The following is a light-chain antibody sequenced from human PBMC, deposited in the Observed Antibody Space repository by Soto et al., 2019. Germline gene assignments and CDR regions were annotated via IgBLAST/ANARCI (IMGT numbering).Light chain of an antibody. CDR1: QSISSY. Sequence: DIQMTQSPSSLSASVGDRVTITCRASQSISSYLNWYQQKPGKAPKLLIYAASSLQSGVPSRLSGSGSGTDFTLTSSSLQPEDFATYYCQQSYSTWSFGQGTKVEIK. CDR2: AAS. CDR3: QQSYSTWS. J-gene: IGKJ1*01. V-gene: IGKV1-39*01.